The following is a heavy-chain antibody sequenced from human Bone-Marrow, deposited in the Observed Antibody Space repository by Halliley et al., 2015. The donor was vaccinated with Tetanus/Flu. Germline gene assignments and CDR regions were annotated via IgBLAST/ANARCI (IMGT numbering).Heavy chain of an antibody. Sequence: SGFTFSNYGMHWVRQAPGKGLEWVALIWYDGSNEHYADSVKGRFSISRDISKNTLFLHMNSLRADDTAVYYCAKDALDQCSTSSCYGLVDFWGQGTLVTVSS. CDR3: AKDALDQCSTSSCYGLVDF. CDR2: IWYDGSNE. D-gene: IGHD2-2*01. CDR1: GFTFSNYG. V-gene: IGHV3-33*06. J-gene: IGHJ4*02.